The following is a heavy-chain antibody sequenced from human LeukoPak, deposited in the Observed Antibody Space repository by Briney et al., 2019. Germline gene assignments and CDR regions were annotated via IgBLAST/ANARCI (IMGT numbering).Heavy chain of an antibody. Sequence: GGSLRLSCSASGFTFSSYVMHWVRQAPGKGLEWVALIWYDGDNKYYSDSVKGRFTISRDNSKNTLYLQMNSLRAEDTAVYYCAKARATYLYDTSGYSALDYWGQGTLVTVSS. CDR3: AKARATYLYDTSGYSALDY. J-gene: IGHJ4*02. CDR1: GFTFSSYV. CDR2: IWYDGDNK. D-gene: IGHD3-22*01. V-gene: IGHV3-33*06.